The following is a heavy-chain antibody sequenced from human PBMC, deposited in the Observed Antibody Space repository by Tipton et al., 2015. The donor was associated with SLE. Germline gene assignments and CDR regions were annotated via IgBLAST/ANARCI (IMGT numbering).Heavy chain of an antibody. Sequence: GLVKPSETLSLTCTVSGGSISSSSYYWGWIRQPPGKGLEWIGRIYYSGSSYYNPSLKSRVTLSVDKSKNQFSLNLRSVTVADTAVYYCASELLRDYFSAWGPDYWGQGTLVTVSA. CDR2: IYYSGSS. D-gene: IGHD6-19*01. V-gene: IGHV4-39*07. CDR3: ASELLRDYFSAWGPDY. J-gene: IGHJ4*02. CDR1: GGSISSSSYY.